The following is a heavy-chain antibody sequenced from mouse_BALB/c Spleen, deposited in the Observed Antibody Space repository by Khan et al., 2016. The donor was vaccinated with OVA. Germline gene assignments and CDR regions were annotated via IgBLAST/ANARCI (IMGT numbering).Heavy chain of an antibody. J-gene: IGHJ4*01. CDR3: ARPPYFYYTMAY. V-gene: IGHV9-3-1*01. D-gene: IGHD2-10*01. Sequence: QIQLVQSGPELKKPGETVKISCKASGYTFTNFGMNWVKQAPGKGLEWMGWINSYTGEPTYADDFKGRFAFSLETSASTAYLLINNLKNEDTATDFCARPPYFYYTMAYWGQGTSVTVSS. CDR2: INSYTGEP. CDR1: GYTFTNFG.